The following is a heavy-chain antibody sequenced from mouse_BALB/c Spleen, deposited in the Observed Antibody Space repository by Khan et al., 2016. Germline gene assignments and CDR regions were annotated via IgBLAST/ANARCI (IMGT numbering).Heavy chain of an antibody. V-gene: IGHV5-6-5*01. Sequence: EVELVESGGGLVKPGGSLKLSCAASGFTFSSHAMSWVRQTPEKRLEWVASISSGGTTFYPDSLMDRIATPRDNDRNILYLRMTSRRTEDTAMYYCVRGVTRVVEYLDYWGQGTTLTVSS. CDR2: ISSGGTT. J-gene: IGHJ2*01. CDR1: GFTFSSHA. CDR3: VRGVTRVVEYLDY. D-gene: IGHD1-1*02.